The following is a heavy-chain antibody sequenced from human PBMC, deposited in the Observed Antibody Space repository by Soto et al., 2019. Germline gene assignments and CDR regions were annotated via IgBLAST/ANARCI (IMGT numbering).Heavy chain of an antibody. V-gene: IGHV3-7*03. D-gene: IGHD3-16*01. Sequence: PGGSLRLSCAASGFSFSTYWMSWVRQVPGTGLEWVANIKADGSGTYYVDSVRGRFTISRDNAKTSLYLQMNSLRAEDTAVYYCAKGGHIDFCGQGTLVTVSS. CDR2: IKADGSGT. CDR1: GFSFSTYW. J-gene: IGHJ4*02. CDR3: AKGGHIDF.